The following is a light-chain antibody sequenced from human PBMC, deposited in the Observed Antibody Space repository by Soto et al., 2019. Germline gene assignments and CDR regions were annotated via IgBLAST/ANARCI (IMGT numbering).Light chain of an antibody. Sequence: DIVVTQSPLTLPVTPGETASISCRSSRSLLHSNGYNYLDWYLQKPGQSPQLLIYLGSNRASGVPDRFSGSGSGTDFTLKISRVEAEDVGVYYCVQALQSPPWTFGQGTKVEIK. V-gene: IGKV2-28*01. J-gene: IGKJ1*01. CDR3: VQALQSPPWT. CDR1: RSLLHSNGYNY. CDR2: LGS.